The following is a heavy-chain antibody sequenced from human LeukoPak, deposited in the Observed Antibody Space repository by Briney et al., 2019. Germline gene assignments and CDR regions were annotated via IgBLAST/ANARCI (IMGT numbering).Heavy chain of an antibody. J-gene: IGHJ4*02. CDR1: GFTFSSYA. D-gene: IGHD2-2*01. CDR3: AKDGCSSTSCSPAYYFDY. CDR2: IIGSVGST. Sequence: GGSLRLSCAASGFTFSSYALSWVRQAPGKGLEWVSGIIGSVGSTYYPDSVKGRFTISRDNSKNTLYLQMNSLRAEDTAVYYCAKDGCSSTSCSPAYYFDYWGQGTLVTVSS. V-gene: IGHV3-23*01.